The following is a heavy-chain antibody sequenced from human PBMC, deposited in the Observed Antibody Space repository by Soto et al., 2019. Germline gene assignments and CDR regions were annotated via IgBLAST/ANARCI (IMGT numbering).Heavy chain of an antibody. CDR1: GFSLTTRGVG. Sequence: QITLKESGPTLVNPTQTLTLTCIFSGFSLTTRGVGVAWIRQPPGKALEWLALMYWDGDKRYSPLLKSRLTITKGTSENQVILTLTNVGPVDTGTYYCAHKGGRGAGMDVWGQGTTVTVSS. D-gene: IGHD2-15*01. J-gene: IGHJ6*02. CDR3: AHKGGRGAGMDV. CDR2: MYWDGDK. V-gene: IGHV2-5*02.